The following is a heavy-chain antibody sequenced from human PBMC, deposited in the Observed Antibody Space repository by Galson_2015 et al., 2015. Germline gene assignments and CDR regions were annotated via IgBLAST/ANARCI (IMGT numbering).Heavy chain of an antibody. Sequence: PALVKPTQSLTLTCTFSGFSLSATGVGVGWIRQPPGKALEWLVVIYWNDDILYSPSLRSRLTITKDTSKNQVSLIMTNMDPVDTGTYYCARRLNLASGSRNCFDPWGPGTLVTVSS. J-gene: IGHJ5*02. CDR3: ARRLNLASGSRNCFDP. D-gene: IGHD3-3*02. V-gene: IGHV2-5*01. CDR2: IYWNDDI. CDR1: GFSLSATGVG.